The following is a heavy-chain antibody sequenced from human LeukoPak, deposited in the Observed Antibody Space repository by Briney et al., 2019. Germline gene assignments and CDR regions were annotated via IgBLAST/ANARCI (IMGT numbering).Heavy chain of an antibody. D-gene: IGHD4-17*01. J-gene: IGHJ4*02. CDR3: ARANGDYVSFDY. CDR1: GFTFSNHG. CDR2: IWYDGSNK. V-gene: IGHV3-33*01. Sequence: GRSLRLSCAASGFTFSNHGMHWVRQAPGKGLEWVADIWYDGSNKYYGDSVKGRFTVSRDNSKNTLYLQMNSLRAEDTAVYYCARANGDYVSFDYWGQGTLATVSS.